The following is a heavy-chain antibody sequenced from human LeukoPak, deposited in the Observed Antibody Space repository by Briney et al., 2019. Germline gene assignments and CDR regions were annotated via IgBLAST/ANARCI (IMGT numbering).Heavy chain of an antibody. V-gene: IGHV1-2*02. CDR1: GYTFTGYY. CDR2: INPNSGGT. J-gene: IGHJ4*02. D-gene: IGHD3-9*01. CDR3: ASGGDVLRYFDWPYFDY. Sequence: GASVKVSCKTSGYTFTGYYMHWVRQAPGQGLEWMGWINPNSGGTKYVQKLQGRVTMTRDTSIGTAYMELSRLRSDDTAVYYCASGGDVLRYFDWPYFDYWGQGTLVTVSS.